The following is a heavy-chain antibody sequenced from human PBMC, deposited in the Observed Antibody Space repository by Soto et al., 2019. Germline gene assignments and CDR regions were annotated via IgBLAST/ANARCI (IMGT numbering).Heavy chain of an antibody. CDR2: IIPIFGTA. CDR3: AGSSVIAAAGTVQFDY. Sequence: QVQLVQSGAEVKKPGSSVKVSCKASGGTFSSYAISWVRQAPGQGLEWMGGIIPIFGTANYAQKFQGRVTIAADESTSTAYMELSSLRSEDTAVYYCAGSSVIAAAGTVQFDYWGQGTLVTVSS. J-gene: IGHJ4*02. V-gene: IGHV1-69*01. D-gene: IGHD6-13*01. CDR1: GGTFSSYA.